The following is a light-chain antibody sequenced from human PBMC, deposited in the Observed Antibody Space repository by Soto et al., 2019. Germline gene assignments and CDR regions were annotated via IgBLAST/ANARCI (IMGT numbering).Light chain of an antibody. CDR1: QTIDTS. CDR2: DAS. Sequence: DIVLTQSPDTLSLSPGERATLSCRSSQTIDTSLAWYQQQPGQAPRLLIYDASYRATGIPARFSGSGSGTDFTLTISNLEPEDFAVYYCQHRFSWPPTFGPGTKVDFK. J-gene: IGKJ3*01. CDR3: QHRFSWPPT. V-gene: IGKV3-11*01.